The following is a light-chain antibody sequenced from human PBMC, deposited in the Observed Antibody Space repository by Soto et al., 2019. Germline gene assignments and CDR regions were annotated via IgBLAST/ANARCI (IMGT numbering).Light chain of an antibody. CDR3: NSYTSSGTYV. Sequence: QSVLTQPASVSGSPGQSITISCTGTSNDVGLYNYVSWYRHLPGKAPELIIYDVSNRPSGVSNRFSGSKSANTASLTISGLQAEDEADYYCNSYTSSGTYVFGTGTKVTVL. V-gene: IGLV2-14*03. J-gene: IGLJ1*01. CDR1: SNDVGLYNY. CDR2: DVS.